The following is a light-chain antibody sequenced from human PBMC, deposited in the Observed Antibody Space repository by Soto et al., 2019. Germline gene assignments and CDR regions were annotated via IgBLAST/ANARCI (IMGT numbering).Light chain of an antibody. CDR1: QDISIY. CDR3: QQYNVVRPT. Sequence: DIQMTQSPSSLSASVGDRVTITCRASQDISIYLNWFQQKPGKAPKLLIYDASNLEKGVPSRFTGSGSGTDFTLTINSLQPDEIATYYCQQYNVVRPTFGQGTRLEI. V-gene: IGKV1-33*01. CDR2: DAS. J-gene: IGKJ2*01.